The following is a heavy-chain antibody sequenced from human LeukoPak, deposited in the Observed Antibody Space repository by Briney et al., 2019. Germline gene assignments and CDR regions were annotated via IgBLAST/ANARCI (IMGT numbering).Heavy chain of an antibody. V-gene: IGHV3-48*01. CDR3: ARGPSGYHNT. D-gene: IGHD5-12*01. CDR2: ISSSGTTI. Sequence: GGSLRLSCAASGFTFSSYSMNWVRQAPGKGLEWVSYISSSGTTIYYADSVKGRFTISRDNSKNTLYLQMNSLRAEDTAVYYCARGPSGYHNTGGQGTLVTVSS. CDR1: GFTFSSYS. J-gene: IGHJ4*02.